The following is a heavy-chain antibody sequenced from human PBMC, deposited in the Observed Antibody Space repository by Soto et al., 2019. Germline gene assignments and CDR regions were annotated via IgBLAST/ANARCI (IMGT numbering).Heavy chain of an antibody. Sequence: GGSLRLSCAASGFTFSSYSMNWVRQAPGKGLEWVSYISSSSSTIYYADSVKGRFTISRDNAKNSLYLQMNSLRDEDTAVYYCARDNTGEWELLLFVDYYYGMDVWGQGTTVTVSS. J-gene: IGHJ6*02. V-gene: IGHV3-48*02. CDR3: ARDNTGEWELLLFVDYYYGMDV. D-gene: IGHD1-26*01. CDR2: ISSSSSTI. CDR1: GFTFSSYS.